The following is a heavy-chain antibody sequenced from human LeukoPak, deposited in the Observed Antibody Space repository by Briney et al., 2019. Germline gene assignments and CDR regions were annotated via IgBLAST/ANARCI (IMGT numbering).Heavy chain of an antibody. V-gene: IGHV3-7*01. CDR3: ARDPLKRAFDI. CDR2: IKKDGSET. Sequence: QSGGSLRLSCTASGFSISSYWMNWVRQAPGKGLEWVANIKKDGSETKYVDSLRGRFTISRDNAKNSLYLQMNSLRAEDTAVYYCARDPLKRAFDIRGQGTMVTVSS. CDR1: GFSISSYW. J-gene: IGHJ3*02.